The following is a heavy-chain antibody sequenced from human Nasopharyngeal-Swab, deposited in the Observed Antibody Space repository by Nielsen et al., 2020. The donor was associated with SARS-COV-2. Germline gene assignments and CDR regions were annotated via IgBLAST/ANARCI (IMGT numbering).Heavy chain of an antibody. CDR2: IYTSGST. D-gene: IGHD1-26*01. V-gene: IGHV4-61*02. CDR3: ARDHEWELLRAFDI. Sequence: SETLSLTCTVSGGSISSGSYYWSWIRQPAGKGLEWIGRIYTSGSTNYNPSLKSRVTISVDTSTNQFSLKLSSVTAADTAVYYCARDHEWELLRAFDIWGQGTMVTVSS. J-gene: IGHJ3*02. CDR1: GGSISSGSYY.